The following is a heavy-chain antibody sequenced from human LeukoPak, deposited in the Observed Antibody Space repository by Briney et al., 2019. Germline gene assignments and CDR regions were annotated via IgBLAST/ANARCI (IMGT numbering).Heavy chain of an antibody. CDR3: AKDHGVGATRGAPFDY. CDR2: ISGGGGTT. V-gene: IGHV3-23*01. CDR1: GFTFSSYG. J-gene: IGHJ4*02. Sequence: GGSLRLSCAASGFTFSSYGLSWVRQAPGKGLEWVSRISGGGGTTYYAGSVKGRFTISRDNSKNTLYLQMNGLRDEDTAVYYCAKDHGVGATRGAPFDYWGQGTLVTVSS. D-gene: IGHD1-26*01.